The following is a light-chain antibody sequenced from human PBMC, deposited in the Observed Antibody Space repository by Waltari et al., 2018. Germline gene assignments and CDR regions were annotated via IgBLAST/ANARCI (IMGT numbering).Light chain of an antibody. Sequence: QSVLTQPPSVSGAPGQRVTISCTGSSSNIGAGFDVHWYQQLPGAAPKLLIYGNTNRPSWVPDRFSGSKSGTSASLAITGLQAEDEADYYCQSFDNSLRRSVIFGGGTKLTVL. CDR2: GNT. CDR3: QSFDNSLRRSVI. CDR1: SSNIGAGFD. V-gene: IGLV1-40*01. J-gene: IGLJ2*01.